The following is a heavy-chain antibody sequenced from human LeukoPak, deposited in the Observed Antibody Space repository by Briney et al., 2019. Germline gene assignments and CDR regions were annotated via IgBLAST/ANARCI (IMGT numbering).Heavy chain of an antibody. V-gene: IGHV4-34*01. CDR1: GGSFSGYY. CDR2: INHSGST. J-gene: IGHJ4*02. CDR3: ATGTHVWGLAY. D-gene: IGHD7-27*01. Sequence: SETLSLTCAVYGGSFSGYYWSWIRQPPGKGLEWIGEINHSGSTNYNPSLKSRVTISVDTSKNQFSLKLSSVTAADTAVYYCATGTHVWGLAYWGQGTLVTVSS.